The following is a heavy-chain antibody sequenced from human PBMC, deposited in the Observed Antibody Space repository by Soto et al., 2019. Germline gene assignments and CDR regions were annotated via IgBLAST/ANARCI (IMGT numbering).Heavy chain of an antibody. V-gene: IGHV3-9*01. Sequence: EVDLVESGGGLAQPGRSLRLSCVASGFTFDDHGMHWVRQIPGRGLEWVSGISWNSGSIGYAESVKGRFTIFRDNAKNSFYLEINSLRQEDTALYYCVRDTSSGWHLKDHWGQGVQVSVSS. CDR2: ISWNSGSI. CDR1: GFTFDDHG. J-gene: IGHJ4*02. CDR3: VRDTSSGWHLKDH. D-gene: IGHD3-9*01.